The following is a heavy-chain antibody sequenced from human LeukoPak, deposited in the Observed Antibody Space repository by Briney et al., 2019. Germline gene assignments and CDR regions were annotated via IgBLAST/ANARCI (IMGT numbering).Heavy chain of an antibody. V-gene: IGHV4-59*01. J-gene: IGHJ4*02. D-gene: IGHD6-19*01. CDR2: IYYSGST. Sequence: RSETLSLTCTVSGGSISSYYWSWIRQPPGKGLEWIGYIYYSGSTNYNPSLKSRVTISVDTSKNQFSLKLSSVTAADTAVYYCARAHEAVGDYWGQGTLVTVSS. CDR1: GGSISSYY. CDR3: ARAHEAVGDY.